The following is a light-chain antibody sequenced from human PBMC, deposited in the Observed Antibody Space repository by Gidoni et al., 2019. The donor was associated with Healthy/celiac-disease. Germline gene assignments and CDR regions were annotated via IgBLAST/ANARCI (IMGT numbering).Light chain of an antibody. CDR2: DAS. J-gene: IGKJ2*01. V-gene: IGKV1-5*01. Sequence: DIQMTQSPSTLSASVGDRVTITCRASQSISSWLAWYQQKPGKAPKLLIYDASSLESGVPSSFIGSGSGTEFTLTISSLQPDDFATYYCQQYNSYLYTFGQGTKLEIK. CDR1: QSISSW. CDR3: QQYNSYLYT.